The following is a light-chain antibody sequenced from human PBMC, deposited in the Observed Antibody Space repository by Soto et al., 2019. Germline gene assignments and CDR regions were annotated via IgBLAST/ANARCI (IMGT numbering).Light chain of an antibody. J-gene: IGKJ1*01. CDR1: QSVSRSY. CDR2: GAS. Sequence: EIVLTQSPGTLSLSPGERATLSCRASQSVSRSYLAWFQQKPGQAPRLLIYGASTRAIGIPDRFSGSGSGTDFTLTISRLEPEDFAVYYCQQYDSSPRTFGQGTKVDIK. CDR3: QQYDSSPRT. V-gene: IGKV3-20*01.